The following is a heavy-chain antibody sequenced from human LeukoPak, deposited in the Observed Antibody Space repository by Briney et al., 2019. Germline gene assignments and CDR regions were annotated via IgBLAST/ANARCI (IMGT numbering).Heavy chain of an antibody. CDR3: TRAAIAAAGTFGY. Sequence: GALRLSCTASGFTFGDYAMSWVRQAPGKGLEWVGFIRSKAYGGTTEYAASVKGRFTISRDDSKSIAYLQMNSLKTEDTAVYYCTRAAIAAAGTFGYWGQGTLVTVSS. J-gene: IGHJ4*02. CDR1: GFTFGDYA. CDR2: IRSKAYGGTT. D-gene: IGHD6-13*01. V-gene: IGHV3-49*04.